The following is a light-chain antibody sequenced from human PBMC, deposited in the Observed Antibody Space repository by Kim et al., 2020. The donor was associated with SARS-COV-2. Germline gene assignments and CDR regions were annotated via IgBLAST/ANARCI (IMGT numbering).Light chain of an antibody. J-gene: IGKJ3*01. CDR3: HQYADSPRT. Sequence: SPGERATRSCRASQTVTDNLLAWYQVKLGQTPRLLVYGASSRATGIPDRFSGSGSGTDFILNINGLEPEDFAVYFCHQYADSPRTFGPGTKVDIK. CDR2: GAS. V-gene: IGKV3-20*01. CDR1: QTVTDNL.